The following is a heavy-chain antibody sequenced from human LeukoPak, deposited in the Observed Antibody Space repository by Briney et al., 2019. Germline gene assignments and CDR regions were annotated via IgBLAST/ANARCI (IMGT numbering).Heavy chain of an antibody. D-gene: IGHD2-15*01. V-gene: IGHV4-59*01. Sequence: SETLSLTCTVSGGSISSYYWSWIRQPPGKGLEWIGYIYYSGSTNYNPSLKSRVSISVDTSKNQFSLKLSSMTAADTAVYYCARGRGGGGSSNNWFDPWGQGTLVTVSS. CDR3: ARGRGGGGSSNNWFDP. CDR1: GGSISSYY. CDR2: IYYSGST. J-gene: IGHJ5*02.